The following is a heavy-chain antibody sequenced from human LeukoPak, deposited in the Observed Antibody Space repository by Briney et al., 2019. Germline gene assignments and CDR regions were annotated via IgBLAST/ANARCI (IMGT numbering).Heavy chain of an antibody. Sequence: GGSLRLSCAASGFTFSNYWMSWVRQAPGKGLEWVSNIKQDGSEKYYVDSVKGRFTISRDNAKNSLYLQMNSLRAEDTAVYYCAREVRGVIIRNPLFDYWGQGTLVTVSS. D-gene: IGHD3-10*01. J-gene: IGHJ4*02. CDR1: GFTFSNYW. CDR2: IKQDGSEK. CDR3: AREVRGVIIRNPLFDY. V-gene: IGHV3-7*01.